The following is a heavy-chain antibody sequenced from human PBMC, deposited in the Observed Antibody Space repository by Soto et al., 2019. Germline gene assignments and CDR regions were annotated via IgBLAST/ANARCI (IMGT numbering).Heavy chain of an antibody. CDR1: GYTFTTYG. CDR2: ISTYNGHT. V-gene: IGHV1-18*01. CDR3: VRDDCSGDTCYLGQ. Sequence: GASVKVSCKGSGYTFTTYGIAWVRQAPGQGLEWMGWISTYNGHTKYSQKFQDRVTLTTDTSTSTAYMELRGLGSDDTAVYYCVRDDCSGDTCYLGQWGQGTLVTVSS. D-gene: IGHD2-15*01. J-gene: IGHJ4*02.